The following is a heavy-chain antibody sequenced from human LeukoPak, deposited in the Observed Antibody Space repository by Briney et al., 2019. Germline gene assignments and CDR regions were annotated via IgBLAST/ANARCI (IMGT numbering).Heavy chain of an antibody. J-gene: IGHJ3*01. V-gene: IGHV4-59*02. Sequence: PSETLTLTFTVSGASVRSDHWNWIRQPPGKGLEWIAYMHGSGSPNYNPSLASRLTLSVDATENLLSLKLTSVTAADTAVYFCARDLSVNAFDLWGQGTLVTVSS. CDR3: ARDLSVNAFDL. CDR1: GASVRSDH. D-gene: IGHD2/OR15-2a*01. CDR2: MHGSGSP.